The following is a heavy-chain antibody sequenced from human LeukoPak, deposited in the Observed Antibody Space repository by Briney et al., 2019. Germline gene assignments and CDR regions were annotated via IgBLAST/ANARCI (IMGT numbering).Heavy chain of an antibody. CDR1: GFTFSDYY. CDR2: ISGSGADT. V-gene: IGHV3-23*01. Sequence: GGSLRLSCAASGFTFSDYYMSWIRQAPGKGLEWVSAISGSGADTYYADSVKGRFTISRDNSNNALYLQMDSLRAEDTAVYYCANWIGSSSRDYWGQGTLVTVSS. CDR3: ANWIGSSSRDY. J-gene: IGHJ4*02. D-gene: IGHD6-6*01.